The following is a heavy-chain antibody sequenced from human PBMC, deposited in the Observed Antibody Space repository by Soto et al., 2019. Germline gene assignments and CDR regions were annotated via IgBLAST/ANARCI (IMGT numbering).Heavy chain of an antibody. D-gene: IGHD3-9*01. J-gene: IGHJ5*02. CDR1: GYSFTNYW. Sequence: GESLKISCKGSGYSFTNYWITWVRQMPGKGLEWLGRVDPTDSYSNYSPSFQGHVTISADKSISTAYLQWSSLKASDTAMYYCARWTRYYDILTGYTNWFDPWGQGTLVTVSS. CDR2: VDPTDSYS. V-gene: IGHV5-10-1*01. CDR3: ARWTRYYDILTGYTNWFDP.